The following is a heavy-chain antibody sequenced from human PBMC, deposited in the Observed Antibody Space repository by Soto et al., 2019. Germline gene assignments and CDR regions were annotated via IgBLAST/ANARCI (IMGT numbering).Heavy chain of an antibody. Sequence: QERLVESGGGVVQPGRSLRLSCAASGFTFSSYGMHWVRQTPGKGLEWVAVLGFDGGGRYYADSVKGRFTITRDNSKNTLYLQMDSLRVEDTALYYCAREPVGPDYAMDVWGQGTTVTVSS. V-gene: IGHV3-33*01. D-gene: IGHD1-26*01. CDR2: LGFDGGGR. CDR3: AREPVGPDYAMDV. CDR1: GFTFSSYG. J-gene: IGHJ6*02.